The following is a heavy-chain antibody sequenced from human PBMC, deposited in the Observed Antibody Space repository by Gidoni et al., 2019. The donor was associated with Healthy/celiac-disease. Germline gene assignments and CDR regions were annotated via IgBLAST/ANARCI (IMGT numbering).Heavy chain of an antibody. CDR2: IIPIFGNA. J-gene: IGHJ4*02. D-gene: IGHD3-22*01. V-gene: IGHV1-69*01. CDR3: ARGGGGYYDSSGRAPFDY. Sequence: QVQLVQSGAEVKKPGSAVTVSCKASGATFSSYATSWVRQAPGQGLEWMGGIIPIFGNANYAQKFQGRVTITADESTSTAYMELSSLRSEDTAVYYCARGGGGYYDSSGRAPFDYWGQGTLVTVSS. CDR1: GATFSSYA.